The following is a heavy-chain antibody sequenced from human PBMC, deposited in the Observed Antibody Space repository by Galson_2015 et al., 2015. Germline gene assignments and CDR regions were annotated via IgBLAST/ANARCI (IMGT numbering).Heavy chain of an antibody. J-gene: IGHJ6*03. D-gene: IGHD3-3*01. CDR3: ARQQSWDFWSVAPNYYYYYYMDV. CDR2: IYYSGST. V-gene: IGHV4-39*01. CDR1: GGSISSSSYY. Sequence: ETLSLTCTVSGGSISSSSYYWGWIRQPPGKGLEWIGSIYYSGSTYYNPSLKSRVTISVDTSKNQFSLKLCSVTAADTAVYYCARQQSWDFWSVAPNYYYYYYMDVWGKGTTVTVSS.